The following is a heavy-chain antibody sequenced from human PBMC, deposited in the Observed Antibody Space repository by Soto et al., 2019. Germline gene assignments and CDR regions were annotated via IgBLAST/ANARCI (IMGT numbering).Heavy chain of an antibody. V-gene: IGHV1-18*01. D-gene: IGHD2-15*01. J-gene: IGHJ6*02. CDR1: GYTFTSYG. CDR3: ARVRAELGYCSGPSCLPYYNGMDV. CDR2: ISAYNGNT. Sequence: QVQLVQSGPEVKKPGASVKVSCKASGYTFTSYGISWVRQAPGQGLEWMGWISAYNGNTDYAQKVQGRVTMTTDTSTSTVYMELGSLRSDDTAVYYCARVRAELGYCSGPSCLPYYNGMDVWGQGTTVTVSS.